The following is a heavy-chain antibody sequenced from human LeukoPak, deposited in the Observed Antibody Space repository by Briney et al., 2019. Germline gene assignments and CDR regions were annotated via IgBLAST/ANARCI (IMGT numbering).Heavy chain of an antibody. V-gene: IGHV3-48*03. Sequence: GGSLRLSCAASGFTFSSYEMNWVRQAPGKGLEWVSYISSSGSTIYYADSVKGRFTISRDNAKNSLYLQMNSLRAEDTAVYYCARERGSGCYFDYWGQGTLVTVSS. CDR2: ISSSGSTI. J-gene: IGHJ4*02. CDR3: ARERGSGCYFDY. CDR1: GFTFSSYE. D-gene: IGHD3-22*01.